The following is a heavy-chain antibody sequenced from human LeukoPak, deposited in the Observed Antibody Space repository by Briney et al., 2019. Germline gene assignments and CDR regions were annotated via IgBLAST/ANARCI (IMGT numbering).Heavy chain of an antibody. Sequence: PGGSLRLSCAASGFAFSSCAMHWVRQAPGKGLEYVSGISSNGGSTYYANSVKGRFTISRDNSKNTLYLQMNSLRAEDTAVYYCARVQVAADTDYWYFDLWGRGTLVIVSS. CDR1: GFAFSSCA. V-gene: IGHV3-64*04. CDR2: ISSNGGST. CDR3: ARVQVAADTDYWYFDL. J-gene: IGHJ2*01. D-gene: IGHD6-13*01.